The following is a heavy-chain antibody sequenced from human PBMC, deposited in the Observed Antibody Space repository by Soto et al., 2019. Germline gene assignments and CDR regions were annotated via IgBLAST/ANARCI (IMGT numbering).Heavy chain of an antibody. CDR2: FYYSGST. V-gene: IGHV4-31*03. CDR1: GGSISTGGYY. Sequence: SETLSLTCTVSGGSISTGGYYWNWIRQHPGKGLEWIGYFYYSGSTYYNPSLKSRVTISVNTSKNQFSLKLVSVTAADTAVYYCARHFVAVVIKGWGYWGQGTLVTVSS. D-gene: IGHD3-10*01. J-gene: IGHJ4*02. CDR3: ARHFVAVVIKGWGY.